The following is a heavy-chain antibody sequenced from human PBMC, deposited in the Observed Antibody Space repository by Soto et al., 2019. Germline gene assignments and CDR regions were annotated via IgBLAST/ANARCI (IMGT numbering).Heavy chain of an antibody. V-gene: IGHV4-4*07. CDR2: IYTSGST. CDR3: AREGLDWSVEGMDV. D-gene: IGHD3-9*01. J-gene: IGHJ6*02. CDR1: GGSISSYY. Sequence: QVHLQESGPGLVKPSETLSLTCTVSGGSISSYYWSWIRQPVGRGLEWIGHIYTSGSTTYNPSLKKRVTMSVDTSKHQLSLRLSSVTAADTAVYYCAREGLDWSVEGMDVWGRGTTVTVSS.